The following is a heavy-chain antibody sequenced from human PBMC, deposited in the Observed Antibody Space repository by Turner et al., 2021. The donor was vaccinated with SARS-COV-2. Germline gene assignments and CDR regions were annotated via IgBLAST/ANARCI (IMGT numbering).Heavy chain of an antibody. D-gene: IGHD1-26*01. CDR1: GYTFTSYD. CDR3: ARVGVGATEYMDV. Sequence: QVQLAQSGPEVKKPVASFKASRNAFGYTFTSYDITWVRQATGQGLEWMGWMNPNSGSTVYAQKFQGRVTITRNTSISTAYMELSSLRSEDTAVYYCARVGVGATEYMDVWGKGTTVTVSS. CDR2: MNPNSGST. V-gene: IGHV1-8*01. J-gene: IGHJ6*03.